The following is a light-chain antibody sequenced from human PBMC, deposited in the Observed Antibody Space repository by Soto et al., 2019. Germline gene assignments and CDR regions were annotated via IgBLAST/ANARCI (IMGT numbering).Light chain of an antibody. J-gene: IGKJ1*01. V-gene: IGKV3-15*01. Sequence: EIVMTQSPATLSVSPGERATLSCRASQSVSSNLALYQQKHGQAPRLLIYGASTRATGIPARFSGSGSGTEFTLTISSLQSEDFAVYYCQHYNNWPRTFGQGTKVEIK. CDR2: GAS. CDR1: QSVSSN. CDR3: QHYNNWPRT.